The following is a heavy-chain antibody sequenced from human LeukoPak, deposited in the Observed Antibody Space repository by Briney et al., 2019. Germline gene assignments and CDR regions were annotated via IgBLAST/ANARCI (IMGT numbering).Heavy chain of an antibody. V-gene: IGHV1-18*01. D-gene: IGHD3-22*01. CDR3: ARVVLDHYYASSGYLATLDY. CDR1: GYAFTNYG. CDR2: ISAYNTNT. J-gene: IGHJ4*02. Sequence: GASVKVSCKASGYAFTNYGITWVRQAPGQGREGMGWISAYNTNTNYAQKLQGRVTMTTDTSTSTDYMELRSLRSDDTAVYYCARVVLDHYYASSGYLATLDYWGQGTLVTVSS.